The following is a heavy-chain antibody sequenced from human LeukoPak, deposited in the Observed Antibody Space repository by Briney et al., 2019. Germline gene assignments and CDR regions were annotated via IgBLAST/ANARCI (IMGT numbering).Heavy chain of an antibody. J-gene: IGHJ6*03. CDR2: MNPNSGNT. CDR1: GYTFTSHD. D-gene: IGHD2-15*01. CDR3: ARRTPYYYYMDV. V-gene: IGHV1-8*01. Sequence: ASVKVSCKASGYTFTSHDINWVRQATGQGLEWMGWMNPNSGNTGYAQKFQGRVTMTRNTSISTAYMELSSLRSEDTAVYYCARRTPYYYYMDVWGKGTTVTVSS.